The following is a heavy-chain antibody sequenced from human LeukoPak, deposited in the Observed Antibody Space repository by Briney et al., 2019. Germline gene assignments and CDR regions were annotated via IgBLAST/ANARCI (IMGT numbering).Heavy chain of an antibody. CDR2: INHSGST. V-gene: IGHV4-34*01. J-gene: IGHJ6*02. CDR3: ARRIQLWPQYYYYYYGMDV. CDR1: GGSFSGYY. Sequence: SETLSLTCAVYGGSFSGYYWSWIRQPPGKGLEWIGEINHSGSTNYNPSLKSRVTIPVDTSKNQFSLKLSSVTAADTAVYYCARRIQLWPQYYYYYYGMDVWGQGTTVTVSS. D-gene: IGHD5-18*01.